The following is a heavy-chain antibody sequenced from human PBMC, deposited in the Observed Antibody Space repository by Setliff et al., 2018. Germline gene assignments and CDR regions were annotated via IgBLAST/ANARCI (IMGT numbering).Heavy chain of an antibody. CDR3: ARVESMVRGKNILRHFDY. V-gene: IGHV1-18*01. J-gene: IGHJ4*02. CDR2: VTVYNGNT. D-gene: IGHD3-10*01. Sequence: ASVKVSCKASGYTFSNYGVTWVRQAPGQGLEWVVWVTVYNGNTKYAQNLQGRLTLTTDISTSTAYMELGSLTTDDTAVYYCARVESMVRGKNILRHFDYWGQGIQVTVSS. CDR1: GYTFSNYG.